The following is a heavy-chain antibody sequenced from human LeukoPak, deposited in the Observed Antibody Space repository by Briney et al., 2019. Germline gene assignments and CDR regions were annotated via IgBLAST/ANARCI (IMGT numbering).Heavy chain of an antibody. Sequence: ASVKVSCKASGSTFSNYGINWVRQATGQGLEWMGWMNPNSGNTGYAQKFQGRVTMTRNTSISTAYMELSSLRSEDTAVYYCAREYYDFWSGYSNGMDVWGQGTTVTVSS. CDR2: MNPNSGNT. CDR1: GSTFSNYG. CDR3: AREYYDFWSGYSNGMDV. J-gene: IGHJ6*02. D-gene: IGHD3-3*01. V-gene: IGHV1-8*02.